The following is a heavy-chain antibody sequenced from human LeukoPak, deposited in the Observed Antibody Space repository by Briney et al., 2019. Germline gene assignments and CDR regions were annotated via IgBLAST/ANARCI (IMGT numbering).Heavy chain of an antibody. CDR3: ARALYGQRPPVVVTGAGDY. J-gene: IGHJ4*02. CDR1: GFTFSSYA. D-gene: IGHD2-21*02. CDR2: ISYDGSNK. V-gene: IGHV3-30*04. Sequence: PGGSLRLSCAASGFTFSSYAMHWVRQAPGKGLEWVAVISYDGSNKYYADSVKGRFTISRDNSKNTLYLQMNSLRAEDTAVYYCARALYGQRPPVVVTGAGDYWGQGTLVTVSS.